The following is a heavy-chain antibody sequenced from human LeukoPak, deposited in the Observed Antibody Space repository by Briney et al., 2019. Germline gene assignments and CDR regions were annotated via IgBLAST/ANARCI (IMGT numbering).Heavy chain of an antibody. V-gene: IGHV3-11*06. CDR3: ARVSQFPGISSDY. D-gene: IGHD2-21*01. CDR2: ISSSSSYT. J-gene: IGHJ4*02. CDR1: GFTFSDYY. Sequence: PGGSLRLSCAASGFTFSDYYMSWIRQAPGKGLEWVSYISSSSSYTNYADSVKGRFTISRDNAENTLYLQMNSLRAEDTAVYYCARVSQFPGISSDYWGQGSLVTVSS.